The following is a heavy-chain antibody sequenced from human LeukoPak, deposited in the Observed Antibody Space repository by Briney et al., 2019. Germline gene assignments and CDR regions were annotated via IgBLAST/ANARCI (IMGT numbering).Heavy chain of an antibody. D-gene: IGHD2-2*03. Sequence: GGSLRLSCAASGFTVSSSYMGWVRQAPGKGLEWISVIYSGGSTYYADSVNGRFRISRDNSKDTVYLQMNILRAEDTAMYYCARVDNSGEGYFDCWGQGTLVTVSS. J-gene: IGHJ4*02. CDR3: ARVDNSGEGYFDC. CDR2: IYSGGST. V-gene: IGHV3-53*01. CDR1: GFTVSSSY.